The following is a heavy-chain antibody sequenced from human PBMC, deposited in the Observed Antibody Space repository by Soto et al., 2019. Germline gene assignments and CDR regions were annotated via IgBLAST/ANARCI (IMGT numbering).Heavy chain of an antibody. Sequence: SETLSLTCAVYGGSFSGYYWSWIRQPPGKGLEWIGEINHSGSTNYNPSPKSRVTISVDTSKKQFSLKLSSVTAADTAVHYCGRSQYSYRYISVPRGMDVWGQGSTVNVHS. CDR1: GGSFSGYY. J-gene: IGHJ6*01. D-gene: IGHD5-18*01. V-gene: IGHV4-34*01. CDR2: INHSGST. CDR3: GRSQYSYRYISVPRGMDV.